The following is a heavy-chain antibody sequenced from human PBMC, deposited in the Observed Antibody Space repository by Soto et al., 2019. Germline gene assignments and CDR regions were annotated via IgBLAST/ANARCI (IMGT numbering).Heavy chain of an antibody. Sequence: ASVKVSCKASGYTFAIYGSIWVRPAPGQGLEWMGWISAYNGNTNYAQKLQGRVTMTTDTSTSTAYMELRSLRSDDTAVYYCARVQLERLDAFDIWGQGTMVTVSS. CDR1: GYTFAIYG. V-gene: IGHV1-18*01. CDR3: ARVQLERLDAFDI. J-gene: IGHJ3*02. CDR2: ISAYNGNT. D-gene: IGHD1-1*01.